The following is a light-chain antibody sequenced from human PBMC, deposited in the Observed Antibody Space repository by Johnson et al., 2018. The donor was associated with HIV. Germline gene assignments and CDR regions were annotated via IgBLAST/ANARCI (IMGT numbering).Light chain of an antibody. CDR2: DNN. J-gene: IGLJ1*01. Sequence: QSVLTQPPSVSAAPGQKVTISCSGTSSNIGNHYVSWYQLLPGTAPKLLIYDNNQLPSGIPDRFSVSKSGTSATLGITGLQTGDEADYYCGTWDSSLSTYVFGSVTKVTVL. CDR3: GTWDSSLSTYV. CDR1: SSNIGNHY. V-gene: IGLV1-51*01.